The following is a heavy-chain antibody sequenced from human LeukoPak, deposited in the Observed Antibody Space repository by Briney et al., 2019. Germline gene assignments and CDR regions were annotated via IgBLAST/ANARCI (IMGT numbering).Heavy chain of an antibody. Sequence: ASVTVSCKASGYSFSTYGVSWVRQAPGQGLEWMGWISAHNGNTIYSQSFQGRVTMTTDTSTNTAYMELRSLRSDDTAIFYCARDWGGIEVTGSQFDYWGQGTLVTVSS. V-gene: IGHV1-18*01. CDR2: ISAHNGNT. D-gene: IGHD6-19*01. CDR3: ARDWGGIEVTGSQFDY. CDR1: GYSFSTYG. J-gene: IGHJ4*02.